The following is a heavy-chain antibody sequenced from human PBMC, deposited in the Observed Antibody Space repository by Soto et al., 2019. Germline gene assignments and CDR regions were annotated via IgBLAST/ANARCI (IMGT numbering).Heavy chain of an antibody. J-gene: IGHJ4*02. D-gene: IGHD3-22*01. CDR3: ARQIYDSDTDPNFQYYFDS. V-gene: IGHV5-10-1*01. CDR1: GYSFAGYW. CDR2: IDPSDSQT. Sequence: GESLKISCKGSGYSFAGYWITWVRQKPGKGLEWMGRIDPSDSQTYYSPSFRGHVTISVTKSITTVFLQWSSLRASDTAMYYCARQIYDSDTDPNFQYYFDSWGQGTPVTVSS.